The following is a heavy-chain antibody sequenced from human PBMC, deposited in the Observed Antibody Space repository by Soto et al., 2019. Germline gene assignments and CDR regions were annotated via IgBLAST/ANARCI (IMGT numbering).Heavy chain of an antibody. Sequence: LRLSCAASGFTFSSYSMNWVRQAPGKGLEWVSSISSSSSYIYYADSVKGRFTISRDNAKNSLYLQMNSLRAEDTAVYYCARDLPDYVWGSYHHYGMDVWGQGTTVTVSS. D-gene: IGHD3-16*02. CDR3: ARDLPDYVWGSYHHYGMDV. J-gene: IGHJ6*02. CDR2: ISSSSSYI. CDR1: GFTFSSYS. V-gene: IGHV3-21*01.